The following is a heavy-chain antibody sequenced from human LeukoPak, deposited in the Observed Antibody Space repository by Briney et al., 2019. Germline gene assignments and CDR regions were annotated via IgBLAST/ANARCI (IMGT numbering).Heavy chain of an antibody. D-gene: IGHD3-3*01. Sequence: ASVKVSCKASGGTFRSYAISWVRQAPGQGLEWMGRIIPIFGTANYAQKFQGRVTITTDESTSTAYMELSSLRSEDTAVYYCARDNYPIFGVVISLSYWGQGTLVTVSS. CDR2: IIPIFGTA. V-gene: IGHV1-69*05. CDR3: ARDNYPIFGVVISLSY. CDR1: GGTFRSYA. J-gene: IGHJ4*02.